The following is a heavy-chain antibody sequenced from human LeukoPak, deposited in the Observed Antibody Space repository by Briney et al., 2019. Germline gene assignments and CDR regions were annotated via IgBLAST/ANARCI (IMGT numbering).Heavy chain of an antibody. J-gene: IGHJ4*02. CDR3: ARGWLGSGSYPFDY. D-gene: IGHD3-10*01. V-gene: IGHV4-59*01. CDR1: GGSISSYY. CDR2: IYYSGST. Sequence: SETLSLTCTVSGGSISSYYWSWIRQPPGKGLEWIGYIYYSGSTNYNPSLKSRVTISVDTSKNQFSLQLSSVTAADTAVYYCARGWLGSGSYPFDYWGQGTLVTVSS.